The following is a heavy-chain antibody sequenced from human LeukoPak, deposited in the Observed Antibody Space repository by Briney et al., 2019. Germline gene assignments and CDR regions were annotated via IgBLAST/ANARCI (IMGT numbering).Heavy chain of an antibody. V-gene: IGHV1-2*02. CDR1: GYTFTGNY. CDR2: INPNSGGP. CDR3: ARDRYDFWSGPVDY. J-gene: IGHJ4*02. Sequence: GASVKVSCKASGYTFTGNYIHWVRQAPGQGLEWMGWINPNSGGPNYAQKFQGGVTMTLDTSISTAYMELSRLTSDDTAVYYCARDRYDFWSGPVDYWGQGTLVTVSS. D-gene: IGHD3-3*01.